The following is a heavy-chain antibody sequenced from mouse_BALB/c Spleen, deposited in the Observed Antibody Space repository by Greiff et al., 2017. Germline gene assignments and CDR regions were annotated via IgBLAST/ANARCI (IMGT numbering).Heavy chain of an antibody. CDR3: ARRRYDTYYYAMDY. Sequence: QVQLKQSGAELVRPGVSVKISCKGSGYTFTDYAMHWVKQSHAKSLEWIGVISTYYGDASYNQKFKGKATMTVDKSSSTAYMELARLTSEDSAIYYCARRRYDTYYYAMDYWGQGTSVTVSS. CDR1: GYTFTDYA. J-gene: IGHJ4*01. V-gene: IGHV1S137*01. CDR2: ISTYYGDA. D-gene: IGHD2-14*01.